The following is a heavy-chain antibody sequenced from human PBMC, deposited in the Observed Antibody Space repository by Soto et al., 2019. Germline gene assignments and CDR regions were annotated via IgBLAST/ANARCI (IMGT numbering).Heavy chain of an antibody. D-gene: IGHD6-25*01. CDR1: GDSVSSNSAT. CDR3: ARAVIVAAGPTKYDMDV. CDR2: TYYRSKWYS. V-gene: IGHV6-1*01. J-gene: IGHJ6*02. Sequence: PSQTLSLTCAISGDSVSSNSATWNWIRQSPLRGLEWLGRTYYRSKWYSDYAVSVKSRVTIKPDTPKNQFSLQLNSVTPEYTAVYYCARAVIVAAGPTKYDMDVWGQGTTVTVSS.